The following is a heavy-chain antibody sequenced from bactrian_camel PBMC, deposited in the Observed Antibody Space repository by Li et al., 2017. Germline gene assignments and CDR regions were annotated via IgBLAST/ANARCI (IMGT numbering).Heavy chain of an antibody. V-gene: IGHV3S61*01. D-gene: IGHD5*01. CDR3: AARWFTDCFKFDEYN. Sequence: VQLVESGGDLVHPGGSLSLSCAASGWDHTNIAWFRQAPGKAREGVASISSPVGTTYYRDDSLKGRFTISPDSAKNTVYLEMYGLEPGDTAMYYCAARWFTDCFKFDEYNLGPGDPGHRL. CDR1: GWDHTN. CDR2: ISSPVGTT. J-gene: IGHJ4*01.